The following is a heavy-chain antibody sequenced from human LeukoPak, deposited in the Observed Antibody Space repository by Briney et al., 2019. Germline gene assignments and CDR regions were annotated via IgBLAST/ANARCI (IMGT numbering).Heavy chain of an antibody. J-gene: IGHJ5*02. V-gene: IGHV1-2*02. CDR3: ARERDAYDGYRYNWFDP. CDR1: GYTFTAFY. Sequence: ASVKVSCKASGYTFTAFYIHWVRRAPGQGLEWMGWINPNNGGTNYAQKFQDRVTMTRDTSITTAYMELSRLRSEDTAVYYCARERDAYDGYRYNWFDPWGQGTLVTVSS. D-gene: IGHD5-18*01. CDR2: INPNNGGT.